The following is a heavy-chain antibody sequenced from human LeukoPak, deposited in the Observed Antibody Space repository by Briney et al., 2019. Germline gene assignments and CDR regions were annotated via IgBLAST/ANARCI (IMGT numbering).Heavy chain of an antibody. J-gene: IGHJ5*02. D-gene: IGHD6-13*01. Sequence: PGGSLRLSCAASGFTFSSYAMHWVRQAPGKGLEWVAVISYDGSNKYYADSVKGRFTISRDNSKNTLYLQMNSLRAEDTAVYYCAREGIADNWFDPWGQGTLVTVSS. CDR1: GFTFSSYA. CDR3: AREGIADNWFDP. V-gene: IGHV3-30-3*01. CDR2: ISYDGSNK.